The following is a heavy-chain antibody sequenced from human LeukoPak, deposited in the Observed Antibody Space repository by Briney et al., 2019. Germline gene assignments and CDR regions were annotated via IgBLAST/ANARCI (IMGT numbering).Heavy chain of an antibody. CDR1: GFTFDDYA. CDR3: ADSTGY. J-gene: IGHJ4*02. V-gene: IGHV3-9*01. CDR2: ISWNSGSV. D-gene: IGHD1-14*01. Sequence: GGSLRLSCAASGFTFDDYAMHWVPQAPGKGLEWVSGISWNSGSVGYADSVKGRFTISRDNAKNSLYLQMNSLRAEDTAVYYCADSTGYWGQGTLVTVSS.